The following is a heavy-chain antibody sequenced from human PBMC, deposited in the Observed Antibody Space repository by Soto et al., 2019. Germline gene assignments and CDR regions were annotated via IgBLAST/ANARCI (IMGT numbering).Heavy chain of an antibody. CDR2: INVFNGDP. CDR3: VRVRRGQMDY. J-gene: IGHJ4*02. CDR1: GYLFTDYG. D-gene: IGHD3-10*01. Sequence: GASVKVSCKASGYLFTDYGIAWVRQAPGQGLEWMGWINVFNGDPRYAPNVQDRVTMTKDTSTNTASMELRSLRSDDTAVYFCVRVRRGQMDYWGQGSLVTVSS. V-gene: IGHV1-18*01.